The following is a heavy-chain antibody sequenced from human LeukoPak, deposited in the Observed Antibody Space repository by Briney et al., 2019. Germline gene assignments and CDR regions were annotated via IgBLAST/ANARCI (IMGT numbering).Heavy chain of an antibody. CDR3: ARDVWNDGRYGMDV. D-gene: IGHD1-1*01. CDR1: GGSISSYY. Sequence: SETLSLTCTVSGGSISSYYWSWIRQPAGKGLEWIGRIYPSGSTNYNPSLKSRLTMSVDTSKNQFSLKLSSVTAADTAVYYWARDVWNDGRYGMDVWGQGTTVTVSS. J-gene: IGHJ6*02. CDR2: IYPSGST. V-gene: IGHV4-4*07.